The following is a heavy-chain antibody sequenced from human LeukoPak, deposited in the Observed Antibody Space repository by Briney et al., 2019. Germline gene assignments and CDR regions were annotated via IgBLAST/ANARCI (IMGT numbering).Heavy chain of an antibody. CDR1: GGTFSSYA. J-gene: IGHJ4*02. CDR2: IIPIFGTA. Sequence: SVKVSCKASGGTFSSYAISWVRQAPGQGLEWMGGIIPIFGTANYAQKFQGRVTITADKSTSTAYMELSSLRSEDTAVYYCARGSRAYGDYVYYFDYWGQGTLVTVSS. CDR3: ARGSRAYGDYVYYFDY. D-gene: IGHD4-17*01. V-gene: IGHV1-69*06.